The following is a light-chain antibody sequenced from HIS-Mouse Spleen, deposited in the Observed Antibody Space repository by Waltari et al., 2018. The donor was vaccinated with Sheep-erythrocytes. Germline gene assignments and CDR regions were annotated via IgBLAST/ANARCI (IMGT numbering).Light chain of an antibody. CDR3: QAWDSSTVV. J-gene: IGLJ2*01. CDR1: KLGDKY. V-gene: IGLV3-1*01. Sequence: SYELTQPPSVSVSPGQTASIPCSGDKLGDKYACWYHQKPGQSPVLVIYQDSKRTSGIPERFSGSNSGNTATLTISGTQAMDEADYYCQAWDSSTVVFGGGTKLTVL. CDR2: QDS.